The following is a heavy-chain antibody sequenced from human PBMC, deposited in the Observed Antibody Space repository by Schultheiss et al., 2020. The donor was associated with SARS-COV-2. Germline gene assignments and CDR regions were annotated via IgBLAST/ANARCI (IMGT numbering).Heavy chain of an antibody. Sequence: ASVKVSCKASGYTFTDYYIHWVRQAPGQGLEWMGWISAYNGNTNYAQKLQGRVTMTTDTSTSTAYMELRSLRSDDTAVYYCAVDIVATIRYYYYGMDVWGQGTTVTVSS. V-gene: IGHV1-18*04. CDR1: GYTFTDYY. J-gene: IGHJ6*02. CDR2: ISAYNGNT. CDR3: AVDIVATIRYYYYGMDV. D-gene: IGHD5-12*01.